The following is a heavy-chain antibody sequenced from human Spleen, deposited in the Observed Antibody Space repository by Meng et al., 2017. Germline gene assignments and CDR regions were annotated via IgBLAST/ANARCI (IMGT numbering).Heavy chain of an antibody. Sequence: ASVKVSCKASGYTFTGYYMHWVRQAPGKGLEWMGGFDPEDGETIYAQKFQGRVTMTEDTSTDTAYMELSGLRSDDTAMYYCARDEDISAAGKLFGDYWGQGTLVTVSS. D-gene: IGHD6-13*01. J-gene: IGHJ4*02. CDR3: ARDEDISAAGKLFGDY. CDR2: FDPEDGET. V-gene: IGHV1-24*01. CDR1: GYTFTGYY.